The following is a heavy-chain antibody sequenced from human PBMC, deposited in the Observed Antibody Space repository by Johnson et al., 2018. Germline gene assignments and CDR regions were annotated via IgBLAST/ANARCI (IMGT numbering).Heavy chain of an antibody. CDR3: ARDGYTYCHYY. J-gene: IGHJ4*02. CDR2: ISYDGSNK. D-gene: IGHD5-24*01. V-gene: IGHV3-30*04. CDR1: GFTFSSYA. Sequence: VQLVESGGGVVQPGRSLRLSCAASGFTFSSYAMHWARQAPGKGLEWVAVISYDGSNKYYADSVKGRFTISRDNSKNTLYLQMNSLRAEYTAVYFRARDGYTYCHYYWGQGTLVTVSS.